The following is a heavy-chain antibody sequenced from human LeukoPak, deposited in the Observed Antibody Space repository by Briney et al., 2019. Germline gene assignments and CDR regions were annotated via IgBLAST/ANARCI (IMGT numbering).Heavy chain of an antibody. Sequence: GGSLRLSCAASGFTFDDYAMHWVRQAPGKGLEWVSLISRDGGSTYYADSVKGRFTISRDNSKNSLYLQMNSLRTEDTALYYCAKDFSSYGSGSYCSFDYWGQGTLVTVSS. CDR1: GFTFDDYA. CDR3: AKDFSSYGSGSYCSFDY. CDR2: ISRDGGST. J-gene: IGHJ4*02. V-gene: IGHV3-43*02. D-gene: IGHD3-10*01.